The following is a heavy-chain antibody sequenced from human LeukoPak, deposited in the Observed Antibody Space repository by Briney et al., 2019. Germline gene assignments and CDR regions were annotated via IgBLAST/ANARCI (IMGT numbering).Heavy chain of an antibody. CDR3: ARDIWGTPAAIPNYYYYYYGMDV. J-gene: IGHJ6*02. V-gene: IGHV3-48*03. D-gene: IGHD2-2*02. CDR2: ISSSGSTI. CDR1: GFTFSSYE. Sequence: GGSLRLSCAASGFTFSSYEMNWVRQAPGKGLEWVSYISSSGSTIYYADSVKGRFTISRDNAKNSLYLQMNSLRAEDTAVYYCARDIWGTPAAIPNYYYYYYGMDVWGQGTTVSVSS.